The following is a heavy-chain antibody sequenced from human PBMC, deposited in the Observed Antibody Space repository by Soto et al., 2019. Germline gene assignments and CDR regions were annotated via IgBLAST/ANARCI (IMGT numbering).Heavy chain of an antibody. Sequence: ASVKVSCKASGYTFTGYYMHWVLQAPGQGLEWMGWINPNSGGTNYAQKFQGWVTMTRDTSISTAYMELSRLRSDDTAVYYCARAIAVAGTLRSAPWGQGNLVTGFS. D-gene: IGHD6-19*01. CDR3: ARAIAVAGTLRSAP. CDR2: INPNSGGT. CDR1: GYTFTGYY. J-gene: IGHJ5*02. V-gene: IGHV1-2*04.